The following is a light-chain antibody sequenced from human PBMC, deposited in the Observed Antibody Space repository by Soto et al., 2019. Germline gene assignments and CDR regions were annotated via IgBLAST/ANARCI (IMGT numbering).Light chain of an antibody. CDR2: KAS. CDR1: QSISSW. CDR3: QQYSDFSPRT. V-gene: IGKV1-5*03. J-gene: IGKJ1*01. Sequence: DIQMTQSPSTLSASVGDRVTITCRASQSISSWLAWYQQKPGKAPKLLIYKASSLEGGVPSRFSGSGSGTQFSLTISCLQPDDFATYYCQQYSDFSPRTFGQGTKVEIK.